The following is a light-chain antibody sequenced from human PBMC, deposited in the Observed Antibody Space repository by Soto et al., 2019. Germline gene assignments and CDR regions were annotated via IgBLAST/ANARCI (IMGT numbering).Light chain of an antibody. CDR2: AAS. J-gene: IGKJ4*01. CDR3: QEYNSAPRT. Sequence: DVQMTQAPSSLSASVGDRVTSTGRASQGISNYLAWYQQKPGKVPKLLIYAASILQSGVPSRFSGSGSGTDFTLTISSLQPEDVATYYCQEYNSAPRTFGGGTKVEIK. V-gene: IGKV1-27*01. CDR1: QGISNY.